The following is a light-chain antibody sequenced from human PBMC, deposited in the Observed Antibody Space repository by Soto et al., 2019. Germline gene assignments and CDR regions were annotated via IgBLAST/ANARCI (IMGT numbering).Light chain of an antibody. CDR3: QQYGDMWT. J-gene: IGKJ1*01. Sequence: PSTLSFSPGERATLSCRASQSVSSRYLAWYQQKPGQAPRLLIHGASRRATGIPDRFSGSGSGTDFTLTINRLEPEDFAVYFCQQYGDMWTFGQGTKVDIK. V-gene: IGKV3-20*01. CDR1: QSVSSRY. CDR2: GAS.